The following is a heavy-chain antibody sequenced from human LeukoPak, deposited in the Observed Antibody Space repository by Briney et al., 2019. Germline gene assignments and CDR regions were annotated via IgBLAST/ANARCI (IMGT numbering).Heavy chain of an antibody. CDR1: GFTFSSYA. CDR3: AKDYYDSSGYYSRLLFDY. Sequence: GGSLRLSCAASGFTFSSYAMSWVRQAPGKGLEWVSAISGSGGSTYHADSVKGRFTISRDNSKNTLYLQMNSLRAEDTAVYYCAKDYYDSSGYYSRLLFDYWGQGTLVTVSS. V-gene: IGHV3-23*01. CDR2: ISGSGGST. J-gene: IGHJ4*02. D-gene: IGHD3-22*01.